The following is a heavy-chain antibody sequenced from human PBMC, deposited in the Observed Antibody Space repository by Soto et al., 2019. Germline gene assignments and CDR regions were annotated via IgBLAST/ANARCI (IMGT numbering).Heavy chain of an antibody. J-gene: IGHJ6*02. D-gene: IGHD6-13*01. V-gene: IGHV3-30*18. Sequence: QVQLVESGGGVVQPGRSLRLSCAASGFTFSSYGMRWVRQAPGKGLEWVAVISKDGSKKYYVDSVKGRFTISRDNSKNTLHLQMNSLRPEDTAVYYCAKERAAAGLDIYYYGMDVWGQGTTVTVSS. CDR3: AKERAAAGLDIYYYGMDV. CDR1: GFTFSSYG. CDR2: ISKDGSKK.